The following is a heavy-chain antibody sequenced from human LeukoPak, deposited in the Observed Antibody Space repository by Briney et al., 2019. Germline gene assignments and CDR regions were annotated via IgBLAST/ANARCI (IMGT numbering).Heavy chain of an antibody. CDR2: VSPPGGGT. CDR1: GFTFSKHG. V-gene: IGHV3-23*01. Sequence: GGSLRLSCGASGFTFSKHGMNWVRQDPGKGLEWLSGVSPPGGGTYYAYSVKGRFTISRDDSKNTLSLQMNSLRVEDTAVYYCARDFAWGAFDYWGQGTLVTVSS. D-gene: IGHD3-9*01. CDR3: ARDFAWGAFDY. J-gene: IGHJ4*02.